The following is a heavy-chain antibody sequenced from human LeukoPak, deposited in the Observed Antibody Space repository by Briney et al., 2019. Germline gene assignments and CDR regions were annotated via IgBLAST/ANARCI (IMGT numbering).Heavy chain of an antibody. D-gene: IGHD2-21*02. CDR1: GFTFRNYG. V-gene: IGHV3-33*06. J-gene: IGHJ4*02. CDR3: AKTSVRLTCFDY. CDR2: IWYDGSNK. Sequence: PGGSLRLSCAASGFTFRNYGMHWVRQAPGKGLEWVAIIWYDGSNKYYADSVKGRFTISRDNSKNTLYLQMNSLTAGDTAVYYCAKTSVRLTCFDYWGQGTLVTVSS.